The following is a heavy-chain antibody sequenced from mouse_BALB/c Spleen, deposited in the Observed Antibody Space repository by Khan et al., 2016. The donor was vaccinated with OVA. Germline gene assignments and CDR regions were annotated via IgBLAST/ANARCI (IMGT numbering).Heavy chain of an antibody. V-gene: IGHV9-3-1*01. D-gene: IGHD2-10*01. Sequence: QIQLVQSGPELKKPGETVKISCKASGHTFTNFGMNWVKQAPGKGLKWMGWINTYTGEPTYADDFNGRFAFSLDASASTAYLQITNLTNEDTATYFCARPPYFAYAMDNWGQGTSVTVSS. CDR3: ARPPYFAYAMDN. J-gene: IGHJ4*01. CDR1: GHTFTNFG. CDR2: INTYTGEP.